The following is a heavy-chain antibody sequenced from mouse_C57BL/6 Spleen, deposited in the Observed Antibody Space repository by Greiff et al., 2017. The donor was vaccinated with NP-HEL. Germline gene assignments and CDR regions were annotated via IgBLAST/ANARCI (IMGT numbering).Heavy chain of an antibody. J-gene: IGHJ2*01. V-gene: IGHV1-82*01. CDR2: IYPGDGDT. CDR1: GYAFSSSW. D-gene: IGHD2-4*01. Sequence: VQLQQSGPELVKPGASVKISCKASGYAFSSSWMNWVKQRPGKGLEWIGRIYPGDGDTNYNGKFKGKATLTADKSSSTAYMQLSSLTSEDSAVYFCARLGDYVSFDYWGQGTTLTVSS. CDR3: ARLGDYVSFDY.